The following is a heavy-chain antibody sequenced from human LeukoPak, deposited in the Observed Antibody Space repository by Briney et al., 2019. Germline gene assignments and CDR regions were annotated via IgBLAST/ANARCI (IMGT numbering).Heavy chain of an antibody. CDR1: GFTFSSYA. CDR2: ISYDGSNK. CDR3: ARVRVDITIFGVALDY. D-gene: IGHD3-3*01. Sequence: GRTLRLSCAASGFTFSSYAMHWVRQAPGKGLEWVAVISYDGSNKYYADSVKGRFTISRDNSKNTLYLQMNSLRAEDTAVYYCARVRVDITIFGVALDYWGQGTLVTVSS. V-gene: IGHV3-30-3*01. J-gene: IGHJ4*02.